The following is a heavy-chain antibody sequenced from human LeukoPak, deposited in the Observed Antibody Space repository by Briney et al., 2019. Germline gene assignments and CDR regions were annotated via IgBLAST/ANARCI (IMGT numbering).Heavy chain of an antibody. D-gene: IGHD1-26*01. J-gene: IGHJ5*02. CDR1: GFTFTNHW. CDR2: IREDGGHT. V-gene: IGHV3-7*01. CDR3: ARDRVGSTP. Sequence: GGSLRLSCVTSGFTFTNHWMSWVRQAPGKGLEWVANIREDGGHTNYVDSVKGRFTISRDNAKNSLYLQMNSLRAEDTAVYYCARDRVGSTPWGQGTLVTVSS.